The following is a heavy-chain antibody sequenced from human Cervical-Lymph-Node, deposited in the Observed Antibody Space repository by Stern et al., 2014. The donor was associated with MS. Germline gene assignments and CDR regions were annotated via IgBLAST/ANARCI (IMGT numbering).Heavy chain of an antibody. CDR3: ARGGLVGASPFDF. J-gene: IGHJ4*02. CDR2: INSDGTGT. CDR1: GFTFSRYW. V-gene: IGHV3-74*02. D-gene: IGHD1-26*01. Sequence: EVQLVESGGGLVQPGGSLRLSWEASGFTFSRYWIHWVRQAPGKGLGWVSRINSDGTGTSYADSVKGRFTISRDNAKNTLYLQMDSLRAEDTAVYYCARGGLVGASPFDFWGQGTLVTVSP.